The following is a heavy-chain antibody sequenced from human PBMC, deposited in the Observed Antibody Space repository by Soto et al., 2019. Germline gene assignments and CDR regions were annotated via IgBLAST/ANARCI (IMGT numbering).Heavy chain of an antibody. CDR1: GFTFRNHW. CDR3: ARPRSKSSSGFDL. CDR2: IKTDGSYT. Sequence: EDQLVESGGGLVQPGGSLRLSCAASGFTFRNHWMHWVRQAPGQGPEGVSRIKTDGSYTDYADSVKGRFTISRDNAGNTLYLQMNSLTVKDTAMYYCARPRSKSSSGFDLWGQGTMVTVSS. J-gene: IGHJ3*01. D-gene: IGHD6-6*01. V-gene: IGHV3-74*01.